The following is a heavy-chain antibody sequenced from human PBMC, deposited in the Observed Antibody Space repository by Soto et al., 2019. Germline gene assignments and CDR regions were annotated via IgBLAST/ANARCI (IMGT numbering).Heavy chain of an antibody. CDR1: GFTFSSYA. J-gene: IGHJ4*02. CDR2: ISGGVGST. D-gene: IGHD1-26*01. CDR3: ARSGSYSWLPY. V-gene: IGHV3-23*04. Sequence: VQLVESGGGVVQPGRSLRLSCAASGFTFSSYAMSWVRQAPGKGLEWVSSISGGVGSTYYADSVKGRFTISRDNSKNTLYLQMNSLRAEDTAVYYCARSGSYSWLPYWGQGTLVTVSS.